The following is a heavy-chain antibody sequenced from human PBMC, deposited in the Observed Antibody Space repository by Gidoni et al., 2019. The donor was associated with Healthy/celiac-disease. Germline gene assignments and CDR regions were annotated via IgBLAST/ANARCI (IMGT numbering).Heavy chain of an antibody. D-gene: IGHD3-22*01. CDR3: ARHYYDSSGYPHDAFDI. Sequence: EVQLLESGGGLVQPGGSLRLSCAASGFTFSSYAMSWVRQAPGTGLEWVSAISGSGGSTYYADSVKGRFTISRDNSKNTLYLQMNSLRAEDTAVYYCARHYYDSSGYPHDAFDIWGQGTMVTVFS. V-gene: IGHV3-23*01. CDR2: ISGSGGST. CDR1: GFTFSSYA. J-gene: IGHJ3*02.